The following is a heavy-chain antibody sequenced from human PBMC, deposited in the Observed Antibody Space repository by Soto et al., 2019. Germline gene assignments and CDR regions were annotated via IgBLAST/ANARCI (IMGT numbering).Heavy chain of an antibody. Sequence: QVQLVQYGAEVKKPGASVKVSCKASGYAFTTYNINWVRQAHGQGLEWMGWTNPNSGDTGYAQKFQGRITMTRDTSITKAYMELSSLRSEDTAIYYCARGHNWFDPWGQGTLVTVSS. CDR1: GYAFTTYN. CDR2: TNPNSGDT. CDR3: ARGHNWFDP. J-gene: IGHJ5*02. V-gene: IGHV1-8*01.